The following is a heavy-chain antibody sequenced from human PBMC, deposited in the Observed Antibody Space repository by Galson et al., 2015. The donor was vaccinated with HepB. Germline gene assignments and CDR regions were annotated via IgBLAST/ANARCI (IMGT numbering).Heavy chain of an antibody. CDR1: GFTFSSYW. CDR3: ARGLGLPPGDY. V-gene: IGHV3-7*01. CDR2: IKQDGSEK. J-gene: IGHJ4*02. D-gene: IGHD3-16*01. Sequence: SLRLSCAASGFTFSSYWMSWVRQAPGKGLEWVANIKQDGSEKYYVDSVKGRFTISRDNSKNTLYLQMNSLRAEDTAVYYCARGLGLPPGDYWGQGTLVTVSS.